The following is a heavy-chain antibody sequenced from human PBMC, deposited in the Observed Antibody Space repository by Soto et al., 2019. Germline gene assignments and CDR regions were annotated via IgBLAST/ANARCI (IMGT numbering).Heavy chain of an antibody. CDR2: MNPSGGST. CDR1: GYTFTSYY. CDR3: ARDPLIAVAGTNYYYYGMDV. J-gene: IGHJ6*02. D-gene: IGHD6-19*01. V-gene: IGHV1-46*01. Sequence: ASVKVSCKASGYTFTSYYMHWVRQAPGQGLEWMGIMNPSGGSTSYAQKFQGGVTMTRDTSTSTVYMELSSLRSEDTAVYYCARDPLIAVAGTNYYYYGMDVWAQGTTVTVSS.